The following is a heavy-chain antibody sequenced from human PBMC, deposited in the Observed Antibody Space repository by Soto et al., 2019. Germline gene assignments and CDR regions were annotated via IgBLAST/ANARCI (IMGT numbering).Heavy chain of an antibody. Sequence: GGSLILSCAASGFTFSSYGMHGVRQAPGKGLEWVAVISYDGSNKYYADSVKGRFTISRDNSKNTLYLQMNSRRAEDTAVYYCAKERGGEAAYFDNWGQGT. CDR3: AKERGGEAAYFDN. V-gene: IGHV3-30*18. CDR1: GFTFSSYG. J-gene: IGHJ4*02. D-gene: IGHD3-10*01. CDR2: ISYDGSNK.